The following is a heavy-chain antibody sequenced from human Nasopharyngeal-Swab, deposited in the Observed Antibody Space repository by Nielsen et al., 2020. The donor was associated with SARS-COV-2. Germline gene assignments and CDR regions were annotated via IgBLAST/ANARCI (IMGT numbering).Heavy chain of an antibody. V-gene: IGHV1-18*01. CDR1: VYTFHSYG. CDR2: ISAYNGNT. J-gene: IGHJ4*02. CDR3: ARDPPLLESGYSYGFPRFDY. Sequence: ASVKVSCKASVYTFHSYGIIWVRQAPVQRLEWMGWISAYNGNTNYAQKLQGRVTMTTDTSTSTAYMELRSLRSDDTAVYYCARDPPLLESGYSYGFPRFDYWGQGTLVTVSS. D-gene: IGHD5-18*01.